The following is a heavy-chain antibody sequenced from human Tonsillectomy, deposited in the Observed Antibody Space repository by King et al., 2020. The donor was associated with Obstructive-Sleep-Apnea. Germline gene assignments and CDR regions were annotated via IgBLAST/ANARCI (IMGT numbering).Heavy chain of an antibody. CDR3: ARHAAHDFLTGYYNSFDF. Sequence: VQLVQSGAEVRKPGESLKISCQGSGYSFTNHAIGWVRQMPGKGLEWMGIVFPADADSRYSPSFQGQVTISADESINTAYLQWSRLKASDTAIYYCARHAAHDFLTGYYNSFDFWGQGTVVTVSS. CDR2: VFPADADS. CDR1: GYSFTNHA. J-gene: IGHJ5*01. D-gene: IGHD3-9*01. V-gene: IGHV5-51*01.